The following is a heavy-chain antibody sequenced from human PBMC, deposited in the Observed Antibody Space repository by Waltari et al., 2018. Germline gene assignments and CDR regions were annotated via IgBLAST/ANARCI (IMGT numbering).Heavy chain of an antibody. Sequence: EVQLVESGGGLVQPGGSLRLSCVASGFTFGSHWMSWVRQAPEKGLEWMDDIKQEGTQQYYVDSVKGRFTVSRDNHKNSLFLQMNSLRAEDTAVYYCARALPGEITVYDYWAQGALVTVSS. J-gene: IGHJ4*02. CDR1: GFTFGSHW. CDR3: ARALPGEITVYDY. CDR2: IKQEGTQQ. V-gene: IGHV3-7*01. D-gene: IGHD3-10*01.